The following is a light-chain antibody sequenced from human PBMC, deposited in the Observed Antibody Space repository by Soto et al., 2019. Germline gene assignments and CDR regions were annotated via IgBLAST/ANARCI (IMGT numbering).Light chain of an antibody. Sequence: EIVLTQSPGTLSLSPGERATLSCRASQSVSSSYLAWYQQKPGQAPRLLIYGASSRATGIPDRFSGSGSGTDFTLTISRLEPEDFAVYYCQQYGSSPLGTFGQGTKVESK. V-gene: IGKV3-20*01. CDR1: QSVSSSY. CDR3: QQYGSSPLGT. CDR2: GAS. J-gene: IGKJ1*01.